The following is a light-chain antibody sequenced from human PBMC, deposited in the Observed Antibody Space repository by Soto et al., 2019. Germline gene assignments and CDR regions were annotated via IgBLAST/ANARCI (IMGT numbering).Light chain of an antibody. CDR3: QQGYSSRWT. V-gene: IGKV1-39*01. CDR1: QNIRCY. J-gene: IGKJ1*01. Sequence: DIQMTQSPSSLSASVGDRVTITCRASQNIRCYLNWYQQKPGKAPQLLIYATSSLQTGVPSRFSASGSGTDFSLVISDLQPEDSATYYCQQGYSSRWTSGRGNKVEI. CDR2: ATS.